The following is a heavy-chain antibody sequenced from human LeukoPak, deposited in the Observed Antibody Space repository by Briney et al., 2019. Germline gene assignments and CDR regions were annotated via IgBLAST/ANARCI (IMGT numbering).Heavy chain of an antibody. CDR2: ISYDGSNK. CDR3: ARAKYGGNSGSIFDS. V-gene: IGHV3-30*03. Sequence: GGSLRLSCAASGFTFSSYSMNWVRQAPGKGLEWVAVISYDGSNKYYADSVKGRFTISRDNSKNTLYLQMNSLRAEDTAVYYCARAKYGGNSGSIFDSWGQGTLVTVSS. D-gene: IGHD4-23*01. CDR1: GFTFSSYS. J-gene: IGHJ4*02.